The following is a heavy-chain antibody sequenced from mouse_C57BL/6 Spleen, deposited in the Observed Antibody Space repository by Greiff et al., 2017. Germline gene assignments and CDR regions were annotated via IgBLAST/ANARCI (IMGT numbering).Heavy chain of an antibody. CDR3: ARDDGRGWFAY. V-gene: IGHV1-72*01. D-gene: IGHD2-3*01. CDR1: GYTFTSYW. Sequence: VQLQQPGAELVKPGASVKLSCKASGYTFTSYWMHWVKQRPGRGLEWIGRIDPESGGTKYNEKFKSKATMTVDKPSSTAYMQLSSLTSDDAAVYYCARDDGRGWFAYWGQGTLVTVSA. CDR2: IDPESGGT. J-gene: IGHJ3*01.